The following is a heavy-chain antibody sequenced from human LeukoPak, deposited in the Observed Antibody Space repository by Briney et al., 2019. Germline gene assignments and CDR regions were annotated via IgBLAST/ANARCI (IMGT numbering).Heavy chain of an antibody. CDR1: GFTFSSYA. V-gene: IGHV3-33*08. CDR3: ARDRDYDYFDY. D-gene: IGHD5-12*01. J-gene: IGHJ4*02. Sequence: GRSLRLSCAASGFTFSSYAMHWVRQAPGKGLEWVAVIWYDGSDKYYADSVKGRFTISRDNSENTLYLQINSLRAEDTAVYYCARDRDYDYFDYWGQGTLVTVSS. CDR2: IWYDGSDK.